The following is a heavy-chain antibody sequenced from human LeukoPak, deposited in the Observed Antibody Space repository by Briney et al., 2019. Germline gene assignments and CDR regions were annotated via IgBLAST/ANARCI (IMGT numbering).Heavy chain of an antibody. CDR2: ISSSGSTI. D-gene: IGHD2-2*02. V-gene: IGHV3-11*04. CDR1: GFTFSDYY. CDR3: AREFACSSTSCYTFRHYYYYTDV. J-gene: IGHJ6*03. Sequence: PGGSLRLSCAASGFTFSDYYMSWIRQAPGKGLEWVSYISSSGSTIYYADSVKGRFTISRDNAKNSLYLQMNSLRAEDTGVYYCAREFACSSTSCYTFRHYYYYTDVWGKGTTVTVSS.